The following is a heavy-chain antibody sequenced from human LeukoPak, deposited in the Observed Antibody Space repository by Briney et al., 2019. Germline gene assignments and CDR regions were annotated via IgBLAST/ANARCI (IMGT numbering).Heavy chain of an antibody. V-gene: IGHV4-34*01. CDR2: INHSGST. Sequence: SETLSLTCAVYGGSFSGYYWSWIRQPPGKGLEWIGEINHSGSTNYNPSLKSRVTISVDTSKNQFSLKLSSVTAADTAVYYCARAPRPDYWGQGTLVTVSS. J-gene: IGHJ4*02. D-gene: IGHD6-25*01. CDR1: GGSFSGYY. CDR3: ARAPRPDY.